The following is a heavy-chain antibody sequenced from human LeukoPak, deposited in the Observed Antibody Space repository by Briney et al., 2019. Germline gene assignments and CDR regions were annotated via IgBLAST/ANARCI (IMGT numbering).Heavy chain of an antibody. D-gene: IGHD3-22*01. V-gene: IGHV5-51*01. Sequence: GASLQISCKGSGYSFTSYWIGWVRQMPGKGLEWLGIIYPGDSDTRYSPSFQGQVTISADKSISTAYLQWSSLKASDTAMYYCARSAPSSGYYHFDYWGQGTLVTVSS. CDR3: ARSAPSSGYYHFDY. CDR1: GYSFTSYW. J-gene: IGHJ4*02. CDR2: IYPGDSDT.